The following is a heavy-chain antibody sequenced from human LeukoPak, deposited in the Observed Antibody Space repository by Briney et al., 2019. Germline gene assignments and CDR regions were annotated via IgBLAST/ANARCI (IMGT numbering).Heavy chain of an antibody. CDR1: GGSIKSFY. D-gene: IGHD3-9*01. Sequence: SETLSLTCTVSGGSIKSFYWSWIRQPAGKGLEWVGRVFSRWTTNYNPSLKSRVTVSLDTSKNQFSLKLSSVTAADTAVYYCARGRYDNLTGHLARLDVWGQGTTVIVSS. CDR3: ARGRYDNLTGHLARLDV. J-gene: IGHJ6*02. V-gene: IGHV4-4*07. CDR2: VFSRWTT.